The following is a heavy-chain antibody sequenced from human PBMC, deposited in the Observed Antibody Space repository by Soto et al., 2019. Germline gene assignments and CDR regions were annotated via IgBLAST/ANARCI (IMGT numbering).Heavy chain of an antibody. CDR2: IKSKTDGGTT. CDR3: TTHCGGDCYSRYFQH. Sequence: GESLKISCAASGFTFSNAWMSWVRQAPGKGLEWVGRIKSKTDGGTTDYAAPVKGRFTISRDDSKNTLYLQMNSLKTEDTAVYYCTTHCGGDCYSRYFQHWGQGTLVTVSS. CDR1: GFTFSNAW. D-gene: IGHD2-21*02. V-gene: IGHV3-15*01. J-gene: IGHJ1*01.